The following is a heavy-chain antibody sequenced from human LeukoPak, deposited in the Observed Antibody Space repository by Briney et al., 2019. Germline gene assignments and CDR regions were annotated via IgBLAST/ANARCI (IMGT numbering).Heavy chain of an antibody. J-gene: IGHJ5*02. CDR1: GYTFTSYD. CDR2: MNPNSGNT. CDR3: ARGIVLLWFGESGGGPWFDP. V-gene: IGHV1-8*01. D-gene: IGHD3-10*01. Sequence: ASVKVSCKASGYTFTSYDINWVRQATGQGLEWMGWMNPNSGNTGYAQKFQGRVTMTRNTSISTAYMELSSLRSEDTAVYYCARGIVLLWFGESGGGPWFDPWGQGTLVTVSS.